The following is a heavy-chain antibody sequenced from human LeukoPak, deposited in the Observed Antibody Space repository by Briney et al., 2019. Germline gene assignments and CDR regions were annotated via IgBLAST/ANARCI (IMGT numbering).Heavy chain of an antibody. CDR3: ARGDGSSGWYLDY. CDR1: GFTFSSFE. Sequence: GGSLRLSCAVSGFTFSSFEMNWVRQAPGKGPEWVSYITVSGSTKYYADSVKGRFTISRDNAKNSLYLQMNSLRAEDTAVYYCARGDGSSGWYLDYWGQGTLVTVSS. D-gene: IGHD6-19*01. V-gene: IGHV3-48*03. J-gene: IGHJ4*02. CDR2: ITVSGSTK.